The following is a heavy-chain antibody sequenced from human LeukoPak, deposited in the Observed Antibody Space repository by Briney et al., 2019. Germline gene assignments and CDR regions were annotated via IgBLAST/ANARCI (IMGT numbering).Heavy chain of an antibody. CDR1: GFTFDDYA. D-gene: IGHD6-13*01. CDR2: ISWDGGST. CDR3: AKDHEGMAAPGDYYFDY. V-gene: IGHV3-43D*03. J-gene: IGHJ4*02. Sequence: GGSLRLFCAASGFTFDDYAIHWVRQDPGKGLEWVSLISWDGGSTYYAESVKGRFTISRDNSKNSLYLQMNSLRAEDTALYYCAKDHEGMAAPGDYYFDYWGQGTLVTISS.